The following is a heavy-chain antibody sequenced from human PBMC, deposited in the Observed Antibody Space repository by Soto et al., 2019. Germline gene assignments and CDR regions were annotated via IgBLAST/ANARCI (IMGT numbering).Heavy chain of an antibody. CDR3: ARELYGDYAQIYYYYYMDV. Sequence: GGSLRLSCAASGFTFSSYGMHWVRQAPGKGLEWVAVIWYDGSNKYYADSVKGRFTISRDNSKNTLYLQMNSLRAEDTAVYYCARELYGDYAQIYYYYYMDVWGKGTTVTVSS. V-gene: IGHV3-33*01. J-gene: IGHJ6*03. CDR2: IWYDGSNK. D-gene: IGHD4-17*01. CDR1: GFTFSSYG.